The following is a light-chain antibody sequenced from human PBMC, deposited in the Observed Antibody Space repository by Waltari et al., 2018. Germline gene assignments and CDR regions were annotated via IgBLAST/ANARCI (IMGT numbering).Light chain of an antibody. CDR3: MQGSHWPPT. CDR2: RVS. J-gene: IGKJ4*01. V-gene: IGKV2-30*02. CDR1: QSLLHTDGNTY. Sequence: AMTQSPVSQPVTLGQPASFSCTSNQSLLHTDGNTYLNWFHQRPGQSPRRLLYRVSYRDSGVPGRFSGSGSATEFTLRISRVAAEDVGVYYCMQGSHWPPTFGGGTKLEIQ.